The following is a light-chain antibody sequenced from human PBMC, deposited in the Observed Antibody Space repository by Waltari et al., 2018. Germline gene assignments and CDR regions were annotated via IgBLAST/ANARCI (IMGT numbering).Light chain of an antibody. CDR1: SSNIDTNP. V-gene: IGLV1-44*01. J-gene: IGLJ2*01. Sequence: QSVLTQPPSASGAPGQRVTISCSGRSSNIDTNPFNRYQHLPGTAPTLLIYSNNQRPSGVPDRFSGSKSGTSASLAISGLQSEDEADYYCAAWDDGLNGPVFGGGTKLTVL. CDR3: AAWDDGLNGPV. CDR2: SNN.